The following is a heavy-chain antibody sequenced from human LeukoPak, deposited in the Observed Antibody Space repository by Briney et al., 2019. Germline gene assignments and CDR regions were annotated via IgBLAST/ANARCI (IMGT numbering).Heavy chain of an antibody. V-gene: IGHV3-49*04. CDR1: GFTFGDYA. CDR2: ISSKAHGGTT. J-gene: IGHJ4*02. Sequence: GGSLRLSCKSSGFTFGDYAMHWVRQAPGEGLEWVGFISSKAHGGTTEYAASVKGRFTISRDDSKSIAYLQMNSLKTEDTAVYYCTRDFSDWGQGTLVTVSS. CDR3: TRDFSD.